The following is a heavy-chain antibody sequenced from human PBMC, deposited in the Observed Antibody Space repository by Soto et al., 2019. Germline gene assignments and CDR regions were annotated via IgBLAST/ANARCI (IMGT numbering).Heavy chain of an antibody. Sequence: ASVNVSCKTSGYTFTGYYMHWVRQAPGQWLEWMGWINPNSGGTNNAQKFQGWVTMTRDTSISTAYMELSRLRSDDTAVYYCASDRRVGSTPHMRYYGMDVWGQATTVTVS. J-gene: IGHJ6*02. CDR1: GYTFTGYY. V-gene: IGHV1-2*04. CDR2: INPNSGGT. D-gene: IGHD2-15*01. CDR3: ASDRRVGSTPHMRYYGMDV.